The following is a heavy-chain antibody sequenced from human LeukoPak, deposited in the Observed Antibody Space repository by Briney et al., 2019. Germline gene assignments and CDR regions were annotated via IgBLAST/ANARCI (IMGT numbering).Heavy chain of an antibody. CDR3: ARDIRGYCSSTSCYWFDP. J-gene: IGHJ5*02. CDR2: IYTSGST. D-gene: IGHD2-2*01. V-gene: IGHV4-4*07. Sequence: SETLSLTGTVSGGSISSYYWSWIRQPAGKGLEWIGRIYTSGSTNYNPSLKSRVTMSVDTSKNQFSLKLSSVTAADTAVYYCARDIRGYCSSTSCYWFDPWGQGTLVTVSS. CDR1: GGSISSYY.